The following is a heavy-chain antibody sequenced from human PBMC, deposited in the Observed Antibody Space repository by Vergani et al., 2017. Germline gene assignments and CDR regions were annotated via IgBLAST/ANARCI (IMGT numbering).Heavy chain of an antibody. V-gene: IGHV3-21*01. CDR3: AGDLTIFGVPTRDYYYYYGMDV. CDR2: ISSSSSYI. J-gene: IGHJ6*02. Sequence: EVQLVESGGGLVKPGGSLRLSCAASGFTFSSYSMNWVRQAPGKGLEWVSSISSSSSYIYYADSVKGRFTISRDNAKNSLYLQMNSLRAEDTAVYYCAGDLTIFGVPTRDYYYYYGMDVWGQGTTVTVSS. D-gene: IGHD3-3*01. CDR1: GFTFSSYS.